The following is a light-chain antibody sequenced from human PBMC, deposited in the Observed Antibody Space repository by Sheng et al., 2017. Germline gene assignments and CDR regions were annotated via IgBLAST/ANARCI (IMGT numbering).Light chain of an antibody. V-gene: IGKV1-39*01. CDR2: AAS. J-gene: IGKJ1*01. CDR3: QQTYRTPWA. CDR1: ENVGTY. Sequence: DIYVAQSPSSLSASVGDRVTITCRASENVGTYINWYQQRPGKPPKLLIYAASALERGVPSRFRGSGSGTQFSLTITSLQPDDFATYHCQQTYRTPWAFGQGTKVEIK.